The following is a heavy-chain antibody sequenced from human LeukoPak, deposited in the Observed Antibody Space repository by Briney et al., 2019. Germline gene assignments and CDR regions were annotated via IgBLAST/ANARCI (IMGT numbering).Heavy chain of an antibody. CDR3: ARGAGSVDY. Sequence: ETLSLTCNVSGGSLSSYYWSWIRQPPGKGLEWIGYIYYSGSTNYNPSLKSRDTISVDTSKNQFSLKLSSVTAADTAVYYCARGAGSVDYWGQGTLVTVSS. CDR2: IYYSGST. D-gene: IGHD6-13*01. J-gene: IGHJ4*02. V-gene: IGHV4-59*01. CDR1: GGSLSSYY.